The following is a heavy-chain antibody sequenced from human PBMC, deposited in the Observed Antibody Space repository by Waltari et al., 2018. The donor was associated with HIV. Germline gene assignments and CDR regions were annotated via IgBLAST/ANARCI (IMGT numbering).Heavy chain of an antibody. Sequence: EVQLVESGGGLVQPGGSLRLSCAAAGFTFSSYSMNWVRQAPGKGLEWVSYISSSSSTIYYADSVKGRFTISIDNAKNSLYLQMNSLRDEDTAVYYCARDRSSGWYDWFDPWGQGTLVTVSS. V-gene: IGHV3-48*02. CDR2: ISSSSSTI. J-gene: IGHJ5*02. CDR1: GFTFSSYS. D-gene: IGHD6-19*01. CDR3: ARDRSSGWYDWFDP.